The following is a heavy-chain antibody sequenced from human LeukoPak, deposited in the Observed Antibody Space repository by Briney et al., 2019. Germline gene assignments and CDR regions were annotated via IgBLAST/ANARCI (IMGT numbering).Heavy chain of an antibody. J-gene: IGHJ4*02. CDR3: AKDGSLLWFGELFIDY. CDR2: ISYDGSNK. V-gene: IGHV3-30*18. CDR1: GFTLSSYG. Sequence: GGSLRLSCAASGFTLSSYGMHWVRQAPGKGLEWVAVISYDGSNKYYADSVKGRFTISKYNSKNTLYLQMNSLRAEDTDVYYCAKDGSLLWFGELFIDYWGQGTLVTVSS. D-gene: IGHD3-10*01.